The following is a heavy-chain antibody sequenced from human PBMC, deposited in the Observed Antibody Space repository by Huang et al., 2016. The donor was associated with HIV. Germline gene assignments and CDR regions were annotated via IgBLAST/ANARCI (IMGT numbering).Heavy chain of an antibody. CDR3: ARQWTILEWLLGLDV. V-gene: IGHV4-34*02. J-gene: IGHJ6*02. CDR1: GGSFTGNY. D-gene: IGHD3-3*01. CDR2: VNDSGGT. Sequence: QMQLQQRGAGLLKPSETLSLTCGVSGGSFTGNYLTWIRQAPGKGLEWIGEVNDSGGTNYNPSLNGRVTISRDKSNRELSLNLRSVTAADTAVYYCARQWTILEWLLGLDVWGQGTTVIVSS.